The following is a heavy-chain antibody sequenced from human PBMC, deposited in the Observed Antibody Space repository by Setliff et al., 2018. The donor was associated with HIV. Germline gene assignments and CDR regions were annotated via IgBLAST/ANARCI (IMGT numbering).Heavy chain of an antibody. CDR3: ARVAGYCSSTSCSKPYDH. J-gene: IGHJ5*02. D-gene: IGHD2-2*01. V-gene: IGHV1-46*01. CDR2: INPSGGST. CDR1: GYTFTSYY. Sequence: WASVKVSCKASGYTFTSYYMHWVRQAPGQGLEWMGIINPSGGSTSYAQKFQGRVTMTRDTSTSTVYMELSSLRSEDTAVYYCARVAGYCSSTSCSKPYDHWGQGTLVTVSS.